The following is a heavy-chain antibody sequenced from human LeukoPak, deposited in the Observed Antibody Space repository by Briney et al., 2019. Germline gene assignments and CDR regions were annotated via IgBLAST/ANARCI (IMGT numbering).Heavy chain of an antibody. Sequence: GGSLRLSCAASGFTFSSYEMNWVRQAPGKGLEWVSNISDSGSIIYYADSVKGRFTVSRDNARKSLYLQMNSLRAEDTAVYYRARGGGAAAGTRIDYWGQGTLVTVSS. V-gene: IGHV3-48*03. CDR1: GFTFSSYE. CDR3: ARGGGAAAGTRIDY. CDR2: ISDSGSII. D-gene: IGHD6-13*01. J-gene: IGHJ4*02.